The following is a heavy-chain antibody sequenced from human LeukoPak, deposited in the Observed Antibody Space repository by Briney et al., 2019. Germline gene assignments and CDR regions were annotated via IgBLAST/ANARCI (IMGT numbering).Heavy chain of an antibody. J-gene: IGHJ3*02. CDR1: GGTFSSYT. Sequence: SVKVSCKASGGTFSSYTISWVRQAPGQGLEWMGRIIPILGIANYAQKFQGRVTITAGKSTSTAYMELSSLRSEDTAVYYCARTPYDYGDYADAFDIWGQGTMVTVSS. V-gene: IGHV1-69*02. CDR2: IIPILGIA. CDR3: ARTPYDYGDYADAFDI. D-gene: IGHD4-17*01.